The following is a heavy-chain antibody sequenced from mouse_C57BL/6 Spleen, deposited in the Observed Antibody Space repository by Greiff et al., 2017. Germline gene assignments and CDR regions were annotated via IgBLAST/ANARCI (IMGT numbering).Heavy chain of an antibody. V-gene: IGHV1-64*01. J-gene: IGHJ3*01. CDR1: GYTFTSYW. Sequence: VQLQQPGAELVKPGASVKFSCKASGYTFTSYWMHWVKQRPGQGLEWIGMIHPNSGSNNYNEKFKSKATLTVDKSSSTAYMQLSSLTSEDSAVYYCAREGYGNYGAWFAYWGQGTLVTVSA. CDR3: AREGYGNYGAWFAY. D-gene: IGHD2-1*01. CDR2: IHPNSGSN.